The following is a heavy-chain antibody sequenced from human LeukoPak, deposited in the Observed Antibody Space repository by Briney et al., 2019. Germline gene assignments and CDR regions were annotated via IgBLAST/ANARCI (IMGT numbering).Heavy chain of an antibody. D-gene: IGHD2-15*01. J-gene: IGHJ5*02. Sequence: SQTLSLTCAISGDSFSSNSVAWNWIRQSPLRGLEWLGRTYYRSKWYNDYAVSVKSRITINPDTSKNQFSLQLNSVTPEDTAVYYCARDDCSGGSCYWRFDPWGQGTLVTVSS. CDR2: TYYRSKWYN. CDR3: ARDDCSGGSCYWRFDP. CDR1: GDSFSSNSVA. V-gene: IGHV6-1*01.